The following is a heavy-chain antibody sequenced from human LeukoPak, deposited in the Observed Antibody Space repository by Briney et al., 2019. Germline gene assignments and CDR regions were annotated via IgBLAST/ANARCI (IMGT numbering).Heavy chain of an antibody. CDR2: IYYSGST. J-gene: IGHJ4*02. Sequence: SETPSLTCTVSGGSISSSSYYWGWIRQPPGKGLEWIGSIYYSGSTYYNPSLKSRVTISVDTSKNQFSLKLSSVTAADTAVYYCAREGWNCSGGSCYFNYWGQGTLVTVSS. CDR1: GGSISSSSYY. D-gene: IGHD2-15*01. CDR3: AREGWNCSGGSCYFNY. V-gene: IGHV4-39*07.